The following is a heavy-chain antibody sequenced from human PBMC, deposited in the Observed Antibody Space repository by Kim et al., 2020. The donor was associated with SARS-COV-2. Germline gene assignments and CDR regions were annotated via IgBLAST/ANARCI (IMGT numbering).Heavy chain of an antibody. CDR1: GGSISSGDYY. V-gene: IGHV4-30-4*01. J-gene: IGHJ3*02. Sequence: SETLSLTCTVSGGSISSGDYYWSWIRQPPGKGLEWIGYIYYSGSTYYNPSLKSRVTISVDTSKNQFSLKLSSVTAADTAVYYCAREVGFYYDFWSGSLTEPHAAFDIWGQGTMVTVSS. D-gene: IGHD3-3*01. CDR2: IYYSGST. CDR3: AREVGFYYDFWSGSLTEPHAAFDI.